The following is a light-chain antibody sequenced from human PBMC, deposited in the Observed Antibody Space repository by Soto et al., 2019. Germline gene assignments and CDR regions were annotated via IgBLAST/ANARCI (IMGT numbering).Light chain of an antibody. Sequence: EIVLTQSPATLSLSPGERATLSCRASQSVSSYLAWYQQRPGHAPRLLIYDASNRATGIPARFSDSGYGTDFTLTIRSLEPDDFAVYYCKQRTTWTPLTFGGGTKVEIK. CDR3: KQRTTWTPLT. J-gene: IGKJ4*01. CDR2: DAS. V-gene: IGKV3-11*01. CDR1: QSVSSY.